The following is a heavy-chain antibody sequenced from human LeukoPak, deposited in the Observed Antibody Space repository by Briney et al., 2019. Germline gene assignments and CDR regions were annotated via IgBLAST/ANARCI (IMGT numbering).Heavy chain of an antibody. CDR2: ISWNSGSI. CDR1: GFTFDDYA. J-gene: IGHJ4*02. CDR3: AKGGCSSTNCYLSDY. Sequence: PGGSLRLSCAASGFTFDDYAMHWVRQAPGKGLEWVSGISWNSGSIGYADSVKGRFTISRDSAKNSLYLQMNSLIPEDMALYYCAKGGCSSTNCYLSDYWGQGTLVTVSS. V-gene: IGHV3-9*03. D-gene: IGHD2-2*01.